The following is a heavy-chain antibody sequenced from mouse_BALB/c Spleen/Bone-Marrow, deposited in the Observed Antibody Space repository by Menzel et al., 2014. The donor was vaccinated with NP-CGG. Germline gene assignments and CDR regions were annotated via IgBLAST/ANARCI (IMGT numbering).Heavy chain of an antibody. Sequence: VQLQQSGPELVEPGASMKISCKASGYSFTGYTMNWVKQSHGKNLEWIGLINPCNDVTIYNQKFKGKATLTVDKSSSTAYMELLSLTSEDSAVYYCATLYDSYAMDYWGQGTSVTVSS. V-gene: IGHV1-18*01. D-gene: IGHD1-1*01. CDR1: GYSFTGYT. CDR3: ATLYDSYAMDY. CDR2: INPCNDVT. J-gene: IGHJ4*01.